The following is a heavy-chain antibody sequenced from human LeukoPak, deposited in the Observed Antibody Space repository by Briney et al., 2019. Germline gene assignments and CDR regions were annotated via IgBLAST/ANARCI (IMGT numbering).Heavy chain of an antibody. CDR2: IWRGGNYK. D-gene: IGHD6-19*01. J-gene: IGHJ5*02. CDR3: VIDPPDSGWAFWS. Sequence: GGSLRLSCSASGFNFRMHAMHWVRQAPGKGLEWVSMIWRGGNYKFYVDSVKGRSTIFRDDSRSMLYLQMDSLTAEDTAVYYCVIDPPDSGWAFWSWGQGALVTVSS. V-gene: IGHV3-33*01. CDR1: GFNFRMHA.